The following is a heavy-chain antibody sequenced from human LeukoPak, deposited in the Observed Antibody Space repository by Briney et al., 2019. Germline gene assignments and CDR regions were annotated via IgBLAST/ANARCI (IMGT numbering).Heavy chain of an antibody. CDR1: GFTFSRYA. CDR3: AKGYCSGGSCYSSFVWFDP. V-gene: IGHV3-23*01. Sequence: PGGSLRLSCAAFGFTFSRYAMSWVRQAPGKGLEWVSAISGSGGSTYYADSVKGRFTISRDNSKNTLYLQMNSLRAEDTAVYYCAKGYCSGGSCYSSFVWFDPWGQGTLVTVSS. D-gene: IGHD2-15*01. CDR2: ISGSGGST. J-gene: IGHJ5*02.